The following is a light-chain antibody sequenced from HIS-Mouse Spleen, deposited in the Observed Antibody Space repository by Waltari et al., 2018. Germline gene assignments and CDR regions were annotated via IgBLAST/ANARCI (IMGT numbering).Light chain of an antibody. Sequence: EIVLTQSPATLSLSPGERATLPCRASQSVSSYLAWYQQKPGQAPRLLIYDASTRATGIPARFSGSGSGTDFTLTISSLEPEDFAVYYCQQRSNWPPWTFGQGTKVEIK. V-gene: IGKV3-11*01. J-gene: IGKJ1*01. CDR1: QSVSSY. CDR2: DAS. CDR3: QQRSNWPPWT.